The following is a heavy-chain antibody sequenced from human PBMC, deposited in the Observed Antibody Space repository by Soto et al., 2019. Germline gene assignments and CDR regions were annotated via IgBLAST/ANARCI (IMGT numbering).Heavy chain of an antibody. Sequence: SETLSLTCTVSGGSISSYYWSWIRQPAGKGLEWIGRIYTSGSTNYNPSLKSRVTMSVDTSKNQFSLKLGSVTSADTAVYYCARGRSWSRYFDLWGRGTLVTSPQ. D-gene: IGHD6-13*01. CDR2: IYTSGST. CDR1: GGSISSYY. J-gene: IGHJ2*01. CDR3: ARGRSWSRYFDL. V-gene: IGHV4-4*07.